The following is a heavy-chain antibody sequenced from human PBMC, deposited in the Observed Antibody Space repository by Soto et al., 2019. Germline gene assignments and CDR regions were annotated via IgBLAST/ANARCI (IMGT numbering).Heavy chain of an antibody. Sequence: QVQLVQSGAEVEKPGSSVKVSCKASGVSFSSYTISWVRQAPGQGLEWMGEIIPIFGTANYAQRFQGRVTITADESTSTVYMELSSLRSEDTAVYYCARPSPEDGGLGSWNDYKYHALDVWGQGTRVTVS. V-gene: IGHV1-69*01. CDR1: GVSFSSYT. CDR2: IIPIFGTA. D-gene: IGHD1-1*01. J-gene: IGHJ6*02. CDR3: ARPSPEDGGLGSWNDYKYHALDV.